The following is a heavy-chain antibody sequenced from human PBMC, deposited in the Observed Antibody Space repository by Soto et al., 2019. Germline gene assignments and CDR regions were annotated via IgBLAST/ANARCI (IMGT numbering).Heavy chain of an antibody. CDR2: IFNSGST. J-gene: IGHJ3*02. CDR3: ARDEYYYDSSGYWFAFDI. D-gene: IGHD3-22*01. Sequence: SETLSLTCTVSGGSISRHYWSWIRQPPGKGLEWIGNIFNSGSTSYNPSLKSRVTISVDRSRTQFSLQLSSVTAADTAVYYCARDEYYYDSSGYWFAFDISGQGTMVTVSS. CDR1: GGSISRHY. V-gene: IGHV4-59*11.